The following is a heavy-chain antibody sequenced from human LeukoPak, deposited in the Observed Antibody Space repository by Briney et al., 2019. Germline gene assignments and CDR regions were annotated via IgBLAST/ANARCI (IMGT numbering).Heavy chain of an antibody. CDR3: ARHRNSGYHSYGMDV. D-gene: IGHD5-12*01. CDR1: GGPISTYY. V-gene: IGHV4-59*08. CDR2: VYYSGRT. J-gene: IGHJ6*02. Sequence: SETLSLTCGVSGGPISTYYWSWIRQPPGKGLEWIGYVYYSGRTNYNPSLKSRVTISVDASRNRFSLKLSSVTAADTAVYYCARHRNSGYHSYGMDVWGQGTTVTVSS.